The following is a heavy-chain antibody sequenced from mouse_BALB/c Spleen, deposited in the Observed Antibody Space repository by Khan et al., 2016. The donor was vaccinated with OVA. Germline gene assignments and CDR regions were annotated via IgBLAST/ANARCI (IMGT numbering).Heavy chain of an antibody. D-gene: IGHD2-1*01. CDR3: ATLYGNPLAF. J-gene: IGHJ3*01. CDR2: IDPPNDDS. Sequence: VQLKEFGAELVKPGASVKLSCSASGFNIKDTYIHWMKQRPEQGLEWIGRIDPPNDDSKYGPKFQAKATLTTDTSSNTAYLQLSSLTSEDTAVYYCATLYGNPLAFWGQGTLVSVSA. CDR1: GFNIKDTY. V-gene: IGHV14-3*02.